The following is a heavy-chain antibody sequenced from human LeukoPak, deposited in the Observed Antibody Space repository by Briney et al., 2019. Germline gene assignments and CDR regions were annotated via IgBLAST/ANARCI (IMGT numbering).Heavy chain of an antibody. CDR1: GFTFSSYS. D-gene: IGHD2-15*01. CDR3: ARDTQLGYCSGGSCYGGGAAFDI. Sequence: GGSLRLSCAASGFTFSSYSMNWVRQAPGKGLEWVSSISSSSSYIYYADSVKGRFTISRDNAKNSLYLQMNSLRAEDTAVYYCARDTQLGYCSGGSCYGGGAAFDIWGQGTMVTVSS. V-gene: IGHV3-21*01. J-gene: IGHJ3*02. CDR2: ISSSSSYI.